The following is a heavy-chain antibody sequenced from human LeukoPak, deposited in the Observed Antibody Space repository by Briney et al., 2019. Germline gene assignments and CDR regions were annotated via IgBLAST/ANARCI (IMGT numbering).Heavy chain of an antibody. V-gene: IGHV3-23*01. CDR2: IRGSGGTT. J-gene: IGHJ4*02. D-gene: IGHD5-24*01. CDR1: GFTFSNYA. Sequence: GPSLTLSCAAAGFTFSNYAMSSVRHAPGNGLECVSAIRGSGGTTFYAESVKGRFNISRDNSQNTLYLPVNRLRDADTAIYYCAKVQEMDTILPPFHYWGEGTMVTVSS. CDR3: AKVQEMDTILPPFHY.